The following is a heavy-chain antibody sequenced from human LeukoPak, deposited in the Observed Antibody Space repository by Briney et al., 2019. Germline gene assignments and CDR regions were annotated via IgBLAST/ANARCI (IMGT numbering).Heavy chain of an antibody. J-gene: IGHJ5*02. CDR3: ARTNYGTGWFDP. CDR1: GGSISSGSYN. Sequence: SQTLSLTCTVSGGSISSGSYNWHWIRQPARKRLESIGRIYTSGSTNYNPSLKSRVTTSVDTSKHQFSLKLSSVTAADTDVYYCARTNYGTGWFDPWGQGTLVTVSS. CDR2: IYTSGST. D-gene: IGHD4-17*01. V-gene: IGHV4-61*02.